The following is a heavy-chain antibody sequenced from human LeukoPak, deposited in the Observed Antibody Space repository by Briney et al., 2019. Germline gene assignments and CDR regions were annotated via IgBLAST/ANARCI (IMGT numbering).Heavy chain of an antibody. D-gene: IGHD6-13*01. V-gene: IGHV1-24*01. CDR2: FDPEDGET. J-gene: IGHJ6*02. CDR3: ATDAAAAMDV. CDR1: GYTLTELS. Sequence: ASVKVSCKVSGYTLTELSMHWVRDPPGKGLEWMGGFDPEDGETIYAQKFQGRVTMTEDTSTDTAYMELSSLRSEDTAVYYCATDAAAAMDVWGQGTTVTVSS.